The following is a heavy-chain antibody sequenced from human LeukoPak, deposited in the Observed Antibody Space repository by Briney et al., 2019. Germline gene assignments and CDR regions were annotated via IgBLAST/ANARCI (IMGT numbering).Heavy chain of an antibody. Sequence: PGGSLRLSCAASGFTVSSNYMSWVRQAPGKGLEWVSVIYSGGSTYYADSVKGRFTISRDNSKNTLYLQMNSLRAEDTAVYYCAKGTTGHLYYYYYMDVWGKGTTVTISS. D-gene: IGHD1-1*01. V-gene: IGHV3-53*01. CDR1: GFTVSSNY. CDR3: AKGTTGHLYYYYYMDV. CDR2: IYSGGST. J-gene: IGHJ6*03.